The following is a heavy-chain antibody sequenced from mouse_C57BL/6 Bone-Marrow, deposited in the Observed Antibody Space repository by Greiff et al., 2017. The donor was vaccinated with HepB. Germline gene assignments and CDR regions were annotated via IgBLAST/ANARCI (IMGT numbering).Heavy chain of an antibody. CDR2: ISSGSSTI. CDR3: ARRFVSAFAY. D-gene: IGHD6-1*01. V-gene: IGHV5-17*01. J-gene: IGHJ3*01. CDR1: GFTFSDYG. Sequence: DVKLVESGGGLVKPGGSLKLSCAASGFTFSDYGMHWVRQAPEKGLEWVAYISSGSSTIYYADTVKGRFTISRDNAKNTLFLQMISLRSEDTAMYYCARRFVSAFAYWGQGTLVTVSA.